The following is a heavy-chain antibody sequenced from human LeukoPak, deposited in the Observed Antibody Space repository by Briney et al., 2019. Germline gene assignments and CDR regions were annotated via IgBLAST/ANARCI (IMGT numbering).Heavy chain of an antibody. CDR1: GFTFSSYS. D-gene: IGHD6-19*01. V-gene: IGHV3-21*01. J-gene: IGHJ4*02. CDR3: ARGLTTRGIAVAGSDY. CDR2: ISSSSSYI. Sequence: GGSLRLSCAASGFTFSSYSMNWVRQAPGKGLEWVSSISSSSSYIYYADSVKGRFTTSRDNAKNSLYLQMNSLRAEDTAVYYCARGLTTRGIAVAGSDYWGQGTLVTVSS.